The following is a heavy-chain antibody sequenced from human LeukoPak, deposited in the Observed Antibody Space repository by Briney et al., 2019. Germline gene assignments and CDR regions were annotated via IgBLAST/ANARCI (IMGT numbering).Heavy chain of an antibody. CDR2: ISGSGGST. Sequence: PGGSLRLSCAASGFTFSSYAMSWVRQAPGKGLEWVSAISGSGGSTYYADSVKGRFTISRDNSKNTLYLQMNSLRAEDTAVYYSAKTRSPSYYDSSGYYGRFDYWGQGTLVTVSS. V-gene: IGHV3-23*01. CDR1: GFTFSSYA. J-gene: IGHJ4*02. CDR3: AKTRSPSYYDSSGYYGRFDY. D-gene: IGHD3-22*01.